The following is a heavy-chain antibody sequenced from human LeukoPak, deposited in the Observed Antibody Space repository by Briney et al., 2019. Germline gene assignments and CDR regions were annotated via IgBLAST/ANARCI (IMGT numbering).Heavy chain of an antibody. CDR3: ARVQGGPSMGWWFDP. Sequence: GGSLRLSCAASGFTFSTYWMNWVRQAPGKGLEWVANIKQDGSEKYYADSVKGRFTISRDNAKMSLYLQMNSLRAEDTAVYYCARVQGGPSMGWWFDPWGQGTLVTVSS. D-gene: IGHD3-16*01. V-gene: IGHV3-7*01. CDR2: IKQDGSEK. CDR1: GFTFSTYW. J-gene: IGHJ5*02.